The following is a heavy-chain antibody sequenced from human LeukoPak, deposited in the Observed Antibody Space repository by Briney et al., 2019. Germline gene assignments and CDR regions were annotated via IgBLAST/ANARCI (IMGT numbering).Heavy chain of an antibody. CDR3: ARGTSYDILTGYYIPSGMDV. CDR1: GYTFTSYY. V-gene: IGHV1-46*01. Sequence: ASVKVSCKASGYTFTSYYMHWVRQAPGQGLEWMGIINPSGGSTSYAQKFQGRVTMTRDTSTSTAYMELSSLRSEDTAVYYCARGTSYDILTGYYIPSGMDVWGQGTTVTVSS. CDR2: INPSGGST. J-gene: IGHJ6*02. D-gene: IGHD3-9*01.